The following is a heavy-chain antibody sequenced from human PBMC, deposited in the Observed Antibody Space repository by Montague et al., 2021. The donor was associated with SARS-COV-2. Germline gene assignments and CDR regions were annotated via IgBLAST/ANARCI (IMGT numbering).Heavy chain of an antibody. V-gene: IGHV4-39*07. Sequence: SETLSLTCTVSGDSISNFLYYWGWLRQPPGKGLEWIGSIYYSGSTYYNPSLKSRVTISVDTSKNQFSLKLSSVTAADTAVYYCARDQGYNWNYYYYYGMDVWGQGTTVTVSS. J-gene: IGHJ6*02. CDR2: IYYSGST. CDR1: GDSISNFLYY. CDR3: ARDQGYNWNYYYYYGMDV. D-gene: IGHD1-20*01.